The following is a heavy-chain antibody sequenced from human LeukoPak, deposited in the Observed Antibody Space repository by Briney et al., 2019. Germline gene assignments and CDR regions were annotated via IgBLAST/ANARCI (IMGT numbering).Heavy chain of an antibody. D-gene: IGHD6-19*01. V-gene: IGHV1-8*03. CDR1: GYTFTSYD. CDR3: ARGGSSGWYGGYYYYYMDV. J-gene: IGHJ6*03. CDR2: MNPNSGNT. Sequence: GASVKVSCKASGYTFTSYDINWVRQATGQGLEWMGWMNPNSGNTGYAQKFQGRVTITRNTSISTAYMKLSSLRSEDTAVYYCARGGSSGWYGGYYYYYMDVWGKGTTVTVSS.